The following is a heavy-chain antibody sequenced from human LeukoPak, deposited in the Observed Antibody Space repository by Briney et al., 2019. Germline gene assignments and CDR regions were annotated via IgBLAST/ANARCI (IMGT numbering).Heavy chain of an antibody. D-gene: IGHD6-19*01. CDR1: GYSISSGYY. CDR2: IYHSGST. Sequence: SETLSLTSGVSGYSISSGYYWGWIRQPPGKGLEWIGSIYHSGSTYYNASLKSRVTISVDTSKNQFSLELSSVTAADTAVYYCARDRDSNGWTVAFDFWGQGTMVTVSS. V-gene: IGHV4-38-2*02. J-gene: IGHJ3*01. CDR3: ARDRDSNGWTVAFDF.